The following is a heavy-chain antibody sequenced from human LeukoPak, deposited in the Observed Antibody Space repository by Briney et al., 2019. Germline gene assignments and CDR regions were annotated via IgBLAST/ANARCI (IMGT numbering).Heavy chain of an antibody. CDR2: IYSGGST. D-gene: IGHD3-9*01. J-gene: IGHJ4*02. V-gene: IGHV3-66*01. Sequence: GGSLRLSCAASGFTVSSNYMSWVRQAPGKGLEWVSVIYSGGSTYYADSVKGRFTISRDNSKNTLYLQMNSLRAEDTAVYYCARVLRYFDWLLSPLFGYWGQGTLVTVSS. CDR3: ARVLRYFDWLLSPLFGY. CDR1: GFTVSSNY.